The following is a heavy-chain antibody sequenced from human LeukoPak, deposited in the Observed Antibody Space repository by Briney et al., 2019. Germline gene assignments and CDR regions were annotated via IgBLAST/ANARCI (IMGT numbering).Heavy chain of an antibody. CDR2: INHSGTT. CDR1: GGSFSGSY. Sequence: SETLSLACSVSGGSFSGSYWSWIRQPPGKGLEWIGEINHSGTTNYNPSLASRVTVSVDTSKNQFSLNLTSVTAADTAVYFCARGIVYGSGSYYKAYYFDSWGQGTLVTVSS. V-gene: IGHV4-34*01. D-gene: IGHD3-10*01. CDR3: ARGIVYGSGSYYKAYYFDS. J-gene: IGHJ4*02.